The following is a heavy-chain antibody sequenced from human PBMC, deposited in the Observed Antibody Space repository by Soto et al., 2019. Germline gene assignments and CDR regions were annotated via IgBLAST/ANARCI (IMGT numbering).Heavy chain of an antibody. J-gene: IGHJ4*02. V-gene: IGHV3-23*01. Sequence: GGSLRLSCVVSGFTFSSHSMSWVRQAPGKGLEWVSSISTSGSSTYHADSVKGRFAISRDNSKNTLFLQMSSLRAEATAEYYCARGSSDLGYWGQGTLVTVSS. CDR1: GFTFSSHS. CDR2: ISTSGSST. CDR3: ARGSSDLGY.